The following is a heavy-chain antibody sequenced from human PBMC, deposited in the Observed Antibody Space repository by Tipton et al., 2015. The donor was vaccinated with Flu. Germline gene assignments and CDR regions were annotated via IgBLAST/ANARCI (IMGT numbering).Heavy chain of an antibody. Sequence: QSGAEVKKPGASVKVSCKASGYTFTSYGINWVRQAPGQGLEWMGWISAYNGNTNYAQKLRGRVTMTTDTSTSTVYMELRSLRSDDTAVYYCGRVGTTGHYYMDVWGKGTTVTVSS. CDR1: GYTFTSYG. J-gene: IGHJ6*03. V-gene: IGHV1-18*04. CDR2: ISAYNGNT. D-gene: IGHD4-17*01. CDR3: GRVGTTGHYYMDV.